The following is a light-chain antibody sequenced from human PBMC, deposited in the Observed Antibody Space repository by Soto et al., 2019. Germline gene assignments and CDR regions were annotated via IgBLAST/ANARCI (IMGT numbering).Light chain of an antibody. CDR3: AAWDDSLNGVV. J-gene: IGLJ2*01. Sequence: QSVLTQPPSASGTPGQGVTISCSGSTSNIGSNYVYWYQHLPGTAPKLLIYSNNQRPSGVPDRFSGSKSGTSASLAISGLQSEDEADYYCAAWDDSLNGVVFGGGTKVTV. CDR1: TSNIGSNY. CDR2: SNN. V-gene: IGLV1-44*01.